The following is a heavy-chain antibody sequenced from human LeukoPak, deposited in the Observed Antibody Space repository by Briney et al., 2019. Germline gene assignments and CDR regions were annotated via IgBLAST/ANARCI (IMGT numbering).Heavy chain of an antibody. CDR1: GFTFSSYA. CDR3: AKELAYSYAKFDY. CDR2: ISGSGSTT. V-gene: IGHV3-23*01. Sequence: GGSLRLSCAASGFTFSSYAMSWVRQAPGKGLEWVSRISGSGSTTYYTDSVKGRFTVSRDNSKSTLYLQMDSLRVEDTAIYYCAKELAYSYAKFDYWGQGTLVTVPS. D-gene: IGHD5-18*01. J-gene: IGHJ4*02.